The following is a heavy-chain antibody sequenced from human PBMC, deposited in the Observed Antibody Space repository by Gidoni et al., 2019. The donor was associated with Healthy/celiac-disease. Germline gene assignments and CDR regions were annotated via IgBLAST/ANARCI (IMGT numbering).Heavy chain of an antibody. CDR1: GFTFSSYS. CDR2: ISSSSSYI. V-gene: IGHV3-21*01. CDR3: ARDRVVAASNWFDP. D-gene: IGHD2-15*01. J-gene: IGHJ5*02. Sequence: EVQLVESGGGLVKPGGSLRLSCAASGFTFSSYSMNWVRQAPGKGLEWVSSISSSSSYIYYADSVKGRFTISRDNAKNSLYLQMNSLRAEDTAVYYCARDRVVAASNWFDPWGQGTLVTVSS.